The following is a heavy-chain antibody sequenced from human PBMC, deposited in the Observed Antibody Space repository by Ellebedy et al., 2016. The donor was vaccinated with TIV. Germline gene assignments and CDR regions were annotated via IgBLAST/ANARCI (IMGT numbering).Heavy chain of an antibody. CDR3: ATAYGDYVHDAFDI. CDR1: GDTLTELS. CDR2: FDPEDGET. J-gene: IGHJ3*02. Sequence: AASVKVSCKVSGDTLTELSMHWVRQAPGNGLEWMGGFDPEDGETIYAQKFQGRVTMTEDTSTDTAYMELSRLRSEDTAVYYCATAYGDYVHDAFDIWGQGTMVTVSS. D-gene: IGHD4-17*01. V-gene: IGHV1-24*01.